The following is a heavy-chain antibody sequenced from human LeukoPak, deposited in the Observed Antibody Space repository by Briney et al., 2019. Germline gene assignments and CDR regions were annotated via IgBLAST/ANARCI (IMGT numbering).Heavy chain of an antibody. CDR2: INPSGGST. CDR3: ARRYLYYFDY. J-gene: IGHJ4*02. Sequence: ASVKVSCKASGYTFASYSMHWVRQAPGQGLEWMGIINPSGGSTSLAQKFQARVTITRDMSTGTVYMELSSLRSEDTAVYYCARRYLYYFDYWGQGTLVTVSS. V-gene: IGHV1-46*01. CDR1: GYTFASYS. D-gene: IGHD3-16*01.